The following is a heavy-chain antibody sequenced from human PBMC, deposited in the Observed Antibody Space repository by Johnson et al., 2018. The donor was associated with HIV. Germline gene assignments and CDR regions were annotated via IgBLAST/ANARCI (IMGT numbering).Heavy chain of an antibody. Sequence: QLVESGGGLVQPGGSLRLSCAASGFTVSSNYMSWVRQAPGKGLEWVSVIYSGGSTYYADSVKGRFTISRDNSKNTLYLQMSSLTAEDTAVYYCTKNREPANYDALAVWGQGTMVTVSS. V-gene: IGHV3-66*01. J-gene: IGHJ3*01. CDR1: GFTVSSNY. CDR3: TKNREPANYDALAV. CDR2: IYSGGST. D-gene: IGHD1-26*01.